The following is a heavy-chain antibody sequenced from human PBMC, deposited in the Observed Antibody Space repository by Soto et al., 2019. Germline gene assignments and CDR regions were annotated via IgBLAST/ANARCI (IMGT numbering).Heavy chain of an antibody. V-gene: IGHV3-33*01. Sequence: PGGSLRLSCAASGFTFRSYGMHWVRQAPGKGLEWVAVIWYDGSNKYYGDSVKGRFTISRDNSKNTLYLQMNSLRAEDTAGYYCARVMGGSEDYHYGLDVWGQGTTVTVSS. D-gene: IGHD3-10*01. CDR2: IWYDGSNK. CDR1: GFTFRSYG. J-gene: IGHJ6*02. CDR3: ARVMGGSEDYHYGLDV.